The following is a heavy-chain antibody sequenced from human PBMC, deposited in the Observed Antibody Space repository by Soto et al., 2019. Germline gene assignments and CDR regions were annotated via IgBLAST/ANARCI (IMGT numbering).Heavy chain of an antibody. CDR3: ARADILTGSLDY. Sequence: ASVKVSCKASGYTFTSYALHWVRQAPGQRLEWMGWINAGNGNTKYSQKFQGSVTISRDTSASTAYMELSSLRSEDTAVYYCARADILTGSLDYWGQGTLVTVSS. V-gene: IGHV1-3*01. J-gene: IGHJ4*02. D-gene: IGHD3-9*01. CDR2: INAGNGNT. CDR1: GYTFTSYA.